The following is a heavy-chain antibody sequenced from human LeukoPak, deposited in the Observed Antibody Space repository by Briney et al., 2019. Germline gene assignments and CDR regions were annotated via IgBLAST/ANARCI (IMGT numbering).Heavy chain of an antibody. CDR2: IRYDGSNK. Sequence: GGSLRLSCAASGFTLSSYGMHWVRQAPGKGLEWVAFIRYDGSNKYYADSVKGRFTISRDNSKNTLYLQMNSLRAEDTAVYYCANDLLAADGLPLAIDYWGQGTLVTVSS. D-gene: IGHD6-13*01. J-gene: IGHJ4*02. V-gene: IGHV3-30*02. CDR1: GFTLSSYG. CDR3: ANDLLAADGLPLAIDY.